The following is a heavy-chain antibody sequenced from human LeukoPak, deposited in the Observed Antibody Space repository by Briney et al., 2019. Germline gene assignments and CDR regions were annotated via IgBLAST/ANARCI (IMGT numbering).Heavy chain of an antibody. Sequence: PGGSLRLSCAVSGFSVTSYGMSWVRQAPGKGLEWMSAISLNGDTTYYVDSVKGRFINSRDNSENKLYLQMNSLRTEDTAVYSCAKGYSSGWFPYWGQGSLVSVSS. CDR1: GFSVTSYG. J-gene: IGHJ4*02. CDR3: AKGYSSGWFPY. D-gene: IGHD6-19*01. CDR2: ISLNGDTT. V-gene: IGHV3-23*01.